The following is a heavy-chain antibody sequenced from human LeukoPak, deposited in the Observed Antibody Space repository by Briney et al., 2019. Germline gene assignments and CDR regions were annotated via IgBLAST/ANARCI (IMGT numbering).Heavy chain of an antibody. J-gene: IGHJ6*02. CDR3: ARESSSSYYYYYGMDV. V-gene: IGHV4-31*01. Sequence: SQTLSLTCTVSGCSISSGGYYWSWIRQHPGKGLEWNGYIYYSGSTYYNPFLKRFATISVDTSKNQFSLKLSSVTAADTAVYYCARESSSSYYYYYGMDVWGQGTTVTVSS. CDR2: IYYSGST. D-gene: IGHD6-6*01. CDR1: GCSISSGGYY.